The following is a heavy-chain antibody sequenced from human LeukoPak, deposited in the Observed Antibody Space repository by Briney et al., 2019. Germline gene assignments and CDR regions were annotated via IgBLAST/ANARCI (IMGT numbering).Heavy chain of an antibody. CDR2: ISSSSRTI. CDR3: ARDFHVRNYDIGGYSY. D-gene: IGHD3-22*01. V-gene: IGHV3-48*01. CDR1: GFIFSRYS. J-gene: IGHJ4*02. Sequence: GGSLRLSCATSGFIFSRYSMNWVRQAPGKGLEWVSYISSSSRTIYYADSAKGRFTISRDNAKNSLYLQMNSLRAEDTAVYYCARDFHVRNYDIGGYSYWGRGTLVTVSS.